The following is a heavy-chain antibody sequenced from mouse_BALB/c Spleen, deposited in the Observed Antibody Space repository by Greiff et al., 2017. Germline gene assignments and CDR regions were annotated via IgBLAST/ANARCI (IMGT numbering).Heavy chain of an antibody. D-gene: IGHD1-1*01. J-gene: IGHJ1*01. CDR2: IRLKSNNYAT. Sequence: EVKVEESGGGLVQPGGSMKLSCVASGFTFSNYWMNWVRQSPEKGLEWVAEIRLKSNNYATHYAESVKGRFTISRDDSKSSVYLQMNNLRAEDTGIYYCTRQVYDWYFDVWGAGTTVTVSS. CDR3: TRQVYDWYFDV. CDR1: GFTFSNYW. V-gene: IGHV6-6*02.